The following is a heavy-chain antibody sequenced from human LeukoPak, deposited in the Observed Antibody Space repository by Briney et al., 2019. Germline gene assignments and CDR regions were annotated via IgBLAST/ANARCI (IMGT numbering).Heavy chain of an antibody. D-gene: IGHD5-18*01. Sequence: SETLSLTCTVSGGSISSSDYYWGWIRQPPGKGLEWIGSIYYSGKMFYNPSLKSRVTVPVDTSKNQFSLNLSSVTAADTAVYYCARHATGQREGYWGQGTLVTVSS. V-gene: IGHV4-39*01. CDR1: GGSISSSDYY. CDR2: IYYSGKM. J-gene: IGHJ4*02. CDR3: ARHATGQREGY.